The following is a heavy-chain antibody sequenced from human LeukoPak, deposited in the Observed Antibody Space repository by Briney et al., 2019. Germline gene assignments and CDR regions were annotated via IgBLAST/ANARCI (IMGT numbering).Heavy chain of an antibody. CDR2: INPNSGGT. CDR1: GYTFTGYY. D-gene: IGHD1-1*01. V-gene: IGHV1-2*02. J-gene: IGHJ2*01. Sequence: GASVKVSCKASGYTFTGYYMHWVRQAPGQGLEWMGWINPNSGGTNYAQKFQGRVTMTRDTSISTAYMELSRLRSDDTAVYYCARDGGTTNWYFDLWGRGTLVTVSS. CDR3: ARDGGTTNWYFDL.